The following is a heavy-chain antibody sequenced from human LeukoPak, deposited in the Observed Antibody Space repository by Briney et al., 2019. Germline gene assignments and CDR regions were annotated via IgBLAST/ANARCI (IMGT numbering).Heavy chain of an antibody. Sequence: GGSLRLSCAASGFTFSSYAMSWVRQAPGKGLEWVSAISGSGGSIYYADSVKGRFTISRDNPKNTLYLQMNSLRAEDTAVFYCAKGKAYCSDSSGYIFDYWGQGTLVTVSS. CDR3: AKGKAYCSDSSGYIFDY. CDR1: GFTFSSYA. D-gene: IGHD3-22*01. J-gene: IGHJ4*02. V-gene: IGHV3-23*01. CDR2: ISGSGGSI.